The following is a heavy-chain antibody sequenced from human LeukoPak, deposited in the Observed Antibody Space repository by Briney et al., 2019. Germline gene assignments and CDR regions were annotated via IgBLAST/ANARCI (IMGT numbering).Heavy chain of an antibody. CDR2: INSDGSIT. Sequence: PGGSLRLSCTASGFTFSSYWMHWVRQAPGKGLVWVSRINSDGSITNYADSVKGRFTISRDNAKNTLYLQMNSLRAEDTAVYYCARGGDNWYYFDYWGQGTLVTVSS. CDR3: ARGGDNWYYFDY. CDR1: GFTFSSYW. J-gene: IGHJ4*02. V-gene: IGHV3-74*01. D-gene: IGHD1-20*01.